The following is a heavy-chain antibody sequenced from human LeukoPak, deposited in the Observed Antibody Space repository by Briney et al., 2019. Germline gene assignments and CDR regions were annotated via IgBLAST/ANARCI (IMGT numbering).Heavy chain of an antibody. J-gene: IGHJ6*02. Sequence: SETLSLTCAVYGGSFSGYYWGWLRQPPGKGLEWVGEINHSGSTNYNPSLKSRVTISVDTSKNQFSLKLSSVTAADTAVYYCARVASGGDFPFYYYYYGMDVWGQGTTVTVSS. CDR3: ARVASGGDFPFYYYYYGMDV. CDR1: GGSFSGYY. D-gene: IGHD2-21*02. CDR2: INHSGST. V-gene: IGHV4-34*01.